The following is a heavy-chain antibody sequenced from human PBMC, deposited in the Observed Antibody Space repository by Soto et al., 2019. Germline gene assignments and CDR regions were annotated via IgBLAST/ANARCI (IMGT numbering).Heavy chain of an antibody. CDR3: ARGRSLLWFGYAFDY. CDR2: IIPIFGTA. CDR1: GGTFSSYA. Sequence: SVKVSCKASGGTFSSYAISWVRQAPGQGLEWMGGIIPIFGTANYAQKFQGRVTITADESTSTAYMELSSLGSEDTAVYYCARGRSLLWFGYAFDYWGQGTLVRVSS. V-gene: IGHV1-69*13. J-gene: IGHJ4*02. D-gene: IGHD3-10*01.